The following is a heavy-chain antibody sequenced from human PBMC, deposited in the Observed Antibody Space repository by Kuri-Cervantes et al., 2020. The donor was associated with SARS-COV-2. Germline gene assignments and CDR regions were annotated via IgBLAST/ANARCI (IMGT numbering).Heavy chain of an antibody. D-gene: IGHD3-10*01. V-gene: IGHV3-64*02. CDR3: ARVSGSGYLDY. CDR2: ISSNGDST. J-gene: IGHJ4*02. Sequence: GESLKISCAASGFTFSNYAMYWVRQAPGKGLEYVSAISSNGDSTYYGDSVKGRFTMSRDNSKNTLYLQMGSLRAEDMAVYYCARVSGSGYLDYWGQGTLVTVSS. CDR1: GFTFSNYA.